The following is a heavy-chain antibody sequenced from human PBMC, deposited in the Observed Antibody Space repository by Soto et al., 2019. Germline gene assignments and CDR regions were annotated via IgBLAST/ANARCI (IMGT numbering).Heavy chain of an antibody. CDR1: GFTFSDYY. Sequence: PGGSLRLSCAASGFTFSDYYMSWIRQAPGKGLEWVSYISSSSSYTNYADSVKGRFTISRDNAKNSLYLQTNSLRAEDTAVYYCARDYSNYKYGMDVWGQGTTVTVSS. CDR2: ISSSSSYT. V-gene: IGHV3-11*06. CDR3: ARDYSNYKYGMDV. D-gene: IGHD4-4*01. J-gene: IGHJ6*02.